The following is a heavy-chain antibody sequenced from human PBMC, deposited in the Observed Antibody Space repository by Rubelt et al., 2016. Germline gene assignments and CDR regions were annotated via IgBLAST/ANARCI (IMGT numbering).Heavy chain of an antibody. Sequence: QVQLVQSGAEVKKPGASVKVSCKASGYTFTSYYMHWVRQAPGQGLEWMGIINPSGGSTTYAQKCQGRVTMTRDTSTSTVYMDLSSLRCEDTAVYYCATGYSSGWYVAYWGQGTLVTVSS. J-gene: IGHJ4*02. CDR1: GYTFTSYY. V-gene: IGHV1-46*01. CDR2: INPSGGST. D-gene: IGHD6-19*01. CDR3: ATGYSSGWYVAY.